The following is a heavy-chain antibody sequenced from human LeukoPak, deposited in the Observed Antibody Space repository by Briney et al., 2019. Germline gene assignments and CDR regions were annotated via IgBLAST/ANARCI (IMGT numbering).Heavy chain of an antibody. CDR1: GVSFSGYY. J-gene: IGHJ4*02. V-gene: IGHV4-34*01. CDR3: ARGIVGATL. Sequence: PSETLSLTCAVYGVSFSGYYWSWIRQPPGKGLEWIGEINHSGSTNYNPSLKSRVTISVDTSKNQFSLKLSSVTAADTAVYYCARGIVGATLWGQGTLVTVSS. CDR2: INHSGST. D-gene: IGHD1-26*01.